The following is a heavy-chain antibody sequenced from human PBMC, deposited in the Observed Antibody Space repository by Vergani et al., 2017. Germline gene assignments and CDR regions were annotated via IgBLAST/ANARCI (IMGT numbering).Heavy chain of an antibody. CDR1: GYTFTSYG. J-gene: IGHJ3*02. V-gene: IGHV1-18*04. CDR3: ARDQDIVVVVAATVAFDI. CDR2: ISAYNGNT. D-gene: IGHD2-15*01. Sequence: QVQLVQSGAEVKKPGASVKVSCKASGYTFTSYGISWVRQAPGQGLEWMGWISAYNGNTNYAQKRQGRVTMTTDTSTSTAYMELRILRSDDTAVYYCARDQDIVVVVAATVAFDIWGQGTMVTVSS.